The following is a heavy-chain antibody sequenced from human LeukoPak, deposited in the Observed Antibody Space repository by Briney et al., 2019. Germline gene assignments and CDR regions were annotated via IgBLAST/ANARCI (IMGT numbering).Heavy chain of an antibody. CDR1: GLTVSSNY. V-gene: IGHV3-7*04. J-gene: IGHJ4*02. D-gene: IGHD3-22*01. CDR3: ARTYYYDSSGYYHYTPGDY. Sequence: PGGSLRLSCAASGLTVSSNYMSWVRQAPGKGLEWVANIKQDATEKYYVDSVKGRFTISRDNAKNSLYLQMNSLRAEDTAVYYCARTYYYDSSGYYHYTPGDYWGQETLVAVSS. CDR2: IKQDATEK.